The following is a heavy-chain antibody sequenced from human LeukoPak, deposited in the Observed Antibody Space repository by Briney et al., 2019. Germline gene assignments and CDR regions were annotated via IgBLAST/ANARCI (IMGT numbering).Heavy chain of an antibody. D-gene: IGHD3-3*01. Sequence: SQTLSLTCIVSGASISSGGYYWSWILQHPGKGLEWIGYIYYSVSTYYNPSPKCRVTISVDTSKNQFTLKPSSVTAADTAVYYCARGYDFLDVWGQGTTVTVSS. J-gene: IGHJ6*02. V-gene: IGHV4-31*03. CDR2: IYYSVST. CDR3: ARGYDFLDV. CDR1: GASISSGGYY.